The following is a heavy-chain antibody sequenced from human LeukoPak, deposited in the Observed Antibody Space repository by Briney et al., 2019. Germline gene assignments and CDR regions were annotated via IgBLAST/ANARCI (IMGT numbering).Heavy chain of an antibody. J-gene: IGHJ4*02. D-gene: IGHD6-13*01. Sequence: ASVKVSCKASGYTFTSYGISWVRQAPGQGLEWMGWISAYNGNTNYAQKLQGRVTMTTDRSTSIAYMELRSLRSDDTAVYYCARDRLGSDSSSPQSVSFDYWDQGTLVTVSS. CDR1: GYTFTSYG. V-gene: IGHV1-18*01. CDR2: ISAYNGNT. CDR3: ARDRLGSDSSSPQSVSFDY.